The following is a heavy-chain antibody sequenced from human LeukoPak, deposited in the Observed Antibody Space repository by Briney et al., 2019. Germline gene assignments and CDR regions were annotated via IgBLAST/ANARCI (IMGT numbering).Heavy chain of an antibody. CDR1: GGSLSGYY. V-gene: IGHV4-34*01. Sequence: SETLSLTCGVSGGSLSGYYWSWIRQPPGKGPEWIGEINHSGSTNYNPSLKSRVTISIDTNNQFSLKMTSVTAADTAVYYCARESASYSYRSSPGPKYIYDYYLDVWGRGTTVIVSS. J-gene: IGHJ6*03. D-gene: IGHD3-10*01. CDR2: INHSGST. CDR3: ARESASYSYRSSPGPKYIYDYYLDV.